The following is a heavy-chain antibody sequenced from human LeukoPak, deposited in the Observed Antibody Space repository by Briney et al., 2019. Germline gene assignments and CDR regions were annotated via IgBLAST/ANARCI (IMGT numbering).Heavy chain of an antibody. CDR3: ARAPGYYYDSSVASYGLDV. J-gene: IGHJ6*02. V-gene: IGHV3-21*01. D-gene: IGHD3-22*01. CDR2: ISSSSGYI. CDR1: GFTFSSYS. Sequence: GGSLRLSCAASGFTFSSYSMNWVRQAPGKGLEWVSSISSSSGYIYYADSVKGRFTISRDNAKNSLYLQMNSLRAEDTAVYYCARAPGYYYDSSVASYGLDVWGQGTTVTVSS.